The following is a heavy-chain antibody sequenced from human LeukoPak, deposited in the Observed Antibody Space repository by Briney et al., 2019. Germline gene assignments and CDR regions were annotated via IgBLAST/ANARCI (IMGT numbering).Heavy chain of an antibody. CDR2: ITSGSSDI. J-gene: IGHJ6*03. CDR3: ARDPYSGSYGNYYYYFMDV. D-gene: IGHD1-26*01. V-gene: IGHV3-21*01. Sequence: GGALRLSCAPSGFTFSSYNMNWGRQAPGKRLEWVSSITSGSSDIYYADSVKGRFTMCRDNAQNSLYMQMNSLRAEDTAVYYCARDPYSGSYGNYYYYFMDVWGKGATVTMSS. CDR1: GFTFSSYN.